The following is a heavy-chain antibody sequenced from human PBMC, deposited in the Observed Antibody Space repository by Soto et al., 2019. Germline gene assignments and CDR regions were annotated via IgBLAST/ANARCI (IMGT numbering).Heavy chain of an antibody. CDR3: ARSVAVPGAHIDY. J-gene: IGHJ4*02. D-gene: IGHD6-19*01. CDR2: VYYTGST. CDR1: GGSISGSY. V-gene: IGHV4-59*01. Sequence: SETLSLTCSVSGGSISGSYWSWTRQSPGKGLEWLGYVYYTGSTNYSPSLRSRVSISVDTSKNEFSLRLSSVTAADTAVYFCARSVAVPGAHIDYWGQGTQVTVSS.